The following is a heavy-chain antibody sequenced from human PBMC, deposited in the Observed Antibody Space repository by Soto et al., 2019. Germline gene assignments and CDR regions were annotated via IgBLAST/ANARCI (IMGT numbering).Heavy chain of an antibody. J-gene: IGHJ4*02. D-gene: IGHD5-12*01. CDR2: IYYSGST. Sequence: PSETLSLTCTVSGGSISSRSYYWGWIRQPPGKGLEWIGNIYYSGSTYYNPSLKSRVTISVDTSKNQFYLKLSSVTAADTAVYYCARHAQWIIRAYWGQGSLVTVSS. V-gene: IGHV4-39*01. CDR3: ARHAQWIIRAY. CDR1: GGSISSRSYY.